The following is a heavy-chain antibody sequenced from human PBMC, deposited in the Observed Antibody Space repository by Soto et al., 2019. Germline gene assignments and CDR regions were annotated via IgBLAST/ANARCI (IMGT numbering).Heavy chain of an antibody. V-gene: IGHV1-69*01. Sequence: QVQLVQSGAEVKKPGSSVKGSCKASGGTFSSYAISWVRQAPGQVLEWMGGIIPIFGTANYAQKFQGRVTITADESTSTAYMELSSLRSEDTAVYYCASEYCSSTSCYLYYYYYGMDVWGQGTTVTVSS. CDR1: GGTFSSYA. D-gene: IGHD2-2*01. CDR2: IIPIFGTA. J-gene: IGHJ6*02. CDR3: ASEYCSSTSCYLYYYYYGMDV.